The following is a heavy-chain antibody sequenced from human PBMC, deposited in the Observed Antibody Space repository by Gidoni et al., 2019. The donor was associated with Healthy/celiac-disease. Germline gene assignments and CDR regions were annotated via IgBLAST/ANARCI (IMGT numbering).Heavy chain of an antibody. CDR1: GFPFDDYA. CDR3: AKAHSSGQLYWYFDL. CDR2: ISWNSGSI. Sequence: EVQLVESGGGLVQPGRSLRLSCAASGFPFDDYAMHWVRQAPGKGLEWVSGISWNSGSIGYADSVKGRFTISRDNAKNSLYLQMNSLRAEDTALYYCAKAHSSGQLYWYFDLWGRGTLVTVSS. D-gene: IGHD6-19*01. V-gene: IGHV3-9*01. J-gene: IGHJ2*01.